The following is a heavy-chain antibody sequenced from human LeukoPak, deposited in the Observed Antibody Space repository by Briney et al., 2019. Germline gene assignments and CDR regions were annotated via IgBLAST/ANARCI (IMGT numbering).Heavy chain of an antibody. Sequence: GGSLRLSCAASGFTFSSYAMSWVRQAPGKGLEWVSAISGSGGSTYYADSVKGRFTISRDNSKNTLYLQMNSLRAEDTAVYHCAKVRITMIVVGANYDYWGQGTLVTVSS. CDR3: AKVRITMIVVGANYDY. CDR1: GFTFSSYA. J-gene: IGHJ4*02. V-gene: IGHV3-23*01. CDR2: ISGSGGST. D-gene: IGHD3-22*01.